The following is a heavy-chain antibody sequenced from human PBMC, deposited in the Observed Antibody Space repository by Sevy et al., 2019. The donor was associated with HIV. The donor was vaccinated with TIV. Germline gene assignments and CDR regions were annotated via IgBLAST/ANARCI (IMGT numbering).Heavy chain of an antibody. Sequence: GSLRLSCAASGFTFDDYAMHWVRQAPGKGLEWVSAISGSGGSTYSADSVKGRFTISRDNSKNTLYLQMDSLRADDTAVYYCAKGYGSGSPPDYWGQGTLVTVSS. D-gene: IGHD3-10*01. J-gene: IGHJ4*02. CDR2: ISGSGGST. V-gene: IGHV3-23*01. CDR3: AKGYGSGSPPDY. CDR1: GFTFDDYA.